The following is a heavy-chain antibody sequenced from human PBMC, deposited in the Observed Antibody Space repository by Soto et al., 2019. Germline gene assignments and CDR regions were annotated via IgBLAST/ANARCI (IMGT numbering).Heavy chain of an antibody. CDR3: ARERGDFWSGYYFWFDP. CDR2: IYYSGST. Sequence: SETLSLTCTVSGGSISSGDYYWSWIRQPPGKGLEWIGYIYYSGSTYYNPSLKSRVTISVDTSKNQFSLKLSSVTAADTAVYYCARERGDFWSGYYFWFDPWGQGTLVTVSS. D-gene: IGHD3-3*01. CDR1: GGSISSGDYY. J-gene: IGHJ5*02. V-gene: IGHV4-30-4*01.